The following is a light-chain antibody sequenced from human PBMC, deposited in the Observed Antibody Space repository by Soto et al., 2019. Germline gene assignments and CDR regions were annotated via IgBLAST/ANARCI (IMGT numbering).Light chain of an antibody. CDR1: SSDIGNYNY. CDR3: SSYTDRSTVI. J-gene: IGLJ2*01. CDR2: DVT. Sequence: QSALTQPASVSGSPGQSITISCTGTSSDIGNYNYVSWYQQHPGKAPKLMIFDVTNRPSGVSNRFSGSKSGNTASLTISGLQAEDEADYYCSSYTDRSTVIFGGGTKVTVL. V-gene: IGLV2-14*01.